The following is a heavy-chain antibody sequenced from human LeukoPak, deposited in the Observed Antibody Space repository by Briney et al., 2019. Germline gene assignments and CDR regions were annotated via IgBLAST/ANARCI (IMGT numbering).Heavy chain of an antibody. V-gene: IGHV1-2*02. D-gene: IGHD3-3*01. CDR1: GYTFTGYY. J-gene: IGHJ4*02. Sequence: GASVKVSCKASGYTFTGYYMHWVRQAPGQGLEWMGWINPNSGGTNYPQKFQGRVTMTRDTSISTAYMELSRLRSDDTAVYYCARDMGTSYDFWSGYYGYWGQGTLVTVSS. CDR3: ARDMGTSYDFWSGYYGY. CDR2: INPNSGGT.